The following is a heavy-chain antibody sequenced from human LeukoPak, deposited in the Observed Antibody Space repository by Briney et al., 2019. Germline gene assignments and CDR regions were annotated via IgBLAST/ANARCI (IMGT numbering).Heavy chain of an antibody. D-gene: IGHD2-2*01. J-gene: IGHJ5*02. Sequence: SVKLSCNASGGTFSSYAINWVRQAPGKGLEWIGGIIPIFGTTNYAQQFQGRVTTTADESTGTAYMELSSLRAEDTAVYCCARDMRSSTSCPSYTGWLDLWGEGTLVTVSS. CDR1: GGTFSSYA. CDR2: IIPIFGTT. CDR3: ARDMRSSTSCPSYTGWLDL. V-gene: IGHV1-69*01.